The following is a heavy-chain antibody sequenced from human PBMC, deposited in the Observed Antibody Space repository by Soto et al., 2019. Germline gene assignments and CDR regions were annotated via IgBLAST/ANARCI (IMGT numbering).Heavy chain of an antibody. D-gene: IGHD3-3*01. J-gene: IGHJ6*02. CDR1: GGSISSYY. CDR2: IYYSGST. CDR3: ARVGYYDFWSDYYYYYGMDV. V-gene: IGHV4-59*01. Sequence: SETLSLTCTVSGGSISSYYWSWIRQPPGKGLEWIGYIYYSGSTNYNPSLKSRVTISVDTSKNQFSLKLSSVTAADTAVYYCARVGYYDFWSDYYYYYGMDVWGQGTTVTVSS.